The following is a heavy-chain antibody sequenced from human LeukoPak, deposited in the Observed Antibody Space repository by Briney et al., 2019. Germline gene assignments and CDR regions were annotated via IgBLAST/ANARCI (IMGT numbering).Heavy chain of an antibody. CDR2: IYYSGST. D-gene: IGHD3-22*01. Sequence: SETLSLTCTVSGGSISSYYWSWIRQPPGKGLEWIGYIYYSGSTNYNPSLKSRVTISVDTSKNQFSLKLSSVTAADTAVYYCAREVNYYDSSGYLPKMGYFDYWGQGTLVTVSS. CDR1: GGSISSYY. V-gene: IGHV4-59*01. CDR3: AREVNYYDSSGYLPKMGYFDY. J-gene: IGHJ4*02.